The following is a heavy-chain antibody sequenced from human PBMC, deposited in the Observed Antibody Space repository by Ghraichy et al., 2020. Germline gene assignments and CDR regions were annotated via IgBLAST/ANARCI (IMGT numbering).Heavy chain of an antibody. J-gene: IGHJ3*02. CDR2: IWYDGSNK. CDR1: GFTFSSYG. Sequence: GGSLRLSCAASGFTFSSYGMHWVRQAPGKGLEWVAVIWYDGSNKYYADSVKGRFTISRDNSKNTLYLQMNSLRAEDTAVYYCASRSGWPSHDAFDIWGQGTMVTVSS. D-gene: IGHD6-19*01. V-gene: IGHV3-33*01. CDR3: ASRSGWPSHDAFDI.